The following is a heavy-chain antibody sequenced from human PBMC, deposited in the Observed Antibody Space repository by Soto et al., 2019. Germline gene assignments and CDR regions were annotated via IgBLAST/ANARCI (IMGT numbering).Heavy chain of an antibody. CDR3: ARDLTGNYFVS. J-gene: IGHJ4*02. V-gene: IGHV3-43*01. D-gene: IGHD3-10*01. CDR1: GFTFDDFT. Sequence: PGGSLRLSCEGLGFTFDDFTMHWVRQAPGKGLEWVSLISRDGFSSYYGDSVRGRFTMSRDNSKNSVFLHMSSLTIEDTAFYYCARDLTGNYFVSWGQGTLVTVSS. CDR2: ISRDGFSS.